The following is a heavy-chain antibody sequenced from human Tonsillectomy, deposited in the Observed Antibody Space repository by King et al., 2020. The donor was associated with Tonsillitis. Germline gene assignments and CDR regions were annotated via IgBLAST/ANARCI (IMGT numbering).Heavy chain of an antibody. CDR3: ARDSGEGEGFYYGMDV. J-gene: IGHJ6*02. V-gene: IGHV3-9*01. D-gene: IGHD3-10*01. CDR2: ICWDNVTI. Sequence: EVQLVESGGGLIQPGRSLRLSCTASGFTFEDYAMHCVRQAPGKGLEWVSGICWDNVTIDYADSVRGRFTISRDNAKNSLYLQMNTLKPEDTALYYCARDSGEGEGFYYGMDVWGQGTTVTVSS. CDR1: GFTFEDYA.